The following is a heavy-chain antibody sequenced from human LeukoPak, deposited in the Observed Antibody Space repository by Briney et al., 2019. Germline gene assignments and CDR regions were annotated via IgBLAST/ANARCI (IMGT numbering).Heavy chain of an antibody. V-gene: IGHV3-7*01. CDR3: ARSFWWFGEFSPFDY. CDR2: IKQDGSEK. CDR1: GFTFSSYW. D-gene: IGHD3-10*01. Sequence: GGSLRLSCAASGFTFSSYWMSWVRQAPGKGLEWVANIKQDGSEKYYVDSVKGRFTISRDNSKNTLHLQMNSLRAEDTAVYYCARSFWWFGEFSPFDYWGQGTLVTVSS. J-gene: IGHJ4*02.